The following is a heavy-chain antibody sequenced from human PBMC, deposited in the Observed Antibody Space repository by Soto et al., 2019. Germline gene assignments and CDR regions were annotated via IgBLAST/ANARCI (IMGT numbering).Heavy chain of an antibody. J-gene: IGHJ4*02. CDR1: GYTFTKFH. CDR3: ATEGDPRLYAATVFDY. D-gene: IGHD2-21*01. Sequence: QVRLVQSGAEVKKPGASVKISCETSGYTFTKFHLHWVRQAPGQGLEWVGRINPAGGAANYAKPFQGRVSVTTDTSTSTVYMQLSNLRSEDTAVYYCATEGDPRLYAATVFDYWGQGTLLSVSS. CDR2: INPAGGAA. V-gene: IGHV1-46*01.